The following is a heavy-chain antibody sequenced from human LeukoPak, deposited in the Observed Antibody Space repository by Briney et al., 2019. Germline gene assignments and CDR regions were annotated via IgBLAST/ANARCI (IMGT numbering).Heavy chain of an antibody. V-gene: IGHV4-39*07. J-gene: IGHJ4*02. Sequence: SETLSLTCTVSGGSISSSSYYWGWIRQPPGKGLEWIGSIYYSGSTYYNPSLKSRVTISVDTSKNEFSLKLRSVTAADTAEYYCARVTGYMIEDYFDYWGQGTLVTVSS. D-gene: IGHD3-22*01. CDR1: GGSISSSSYY. CDR2: IYYSGST. CDR3: ARVTGYMIEDYFDY.